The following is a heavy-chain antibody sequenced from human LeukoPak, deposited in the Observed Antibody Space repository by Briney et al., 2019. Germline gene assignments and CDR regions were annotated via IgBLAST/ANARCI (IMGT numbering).Heavy chain of an antibody. D-gene: IGHD5-18*01. CDR3: AHTNYGYGSYYFDY. J-gene: IGHJ4*02. CDR2: LYWDDDK. CDR1: GFPLSTSAVG. V-gene: IGHV2-5*02. Sequence: ESGPTLVKLTQTLTLTCTFSGFPLSTSAVGVGWIRQPPGKPLEWLALLYWDDDKRYSTSLKSRLPITKDTSKIQVVLTMTNMDPVDTAAYYCAHTNYGYGSYYFDYWGQGTLVTVSS.